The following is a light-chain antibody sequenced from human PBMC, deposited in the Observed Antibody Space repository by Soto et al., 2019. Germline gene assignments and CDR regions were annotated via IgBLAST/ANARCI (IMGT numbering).Light chain of an antibody. CDR1: QSVRSN. CDR2: GAS. Sequence: EIVMTQSPATLSVSPGERATLSCRASQSVRSNLAWYQQKPGQAPRLLIYGASTRATGIPARFSGRGSGTEFSLIISSLQSEDFAVYYCQQYHNWPPVTFGGGTKVDIK. CDR3: QQYHNWPPVT. V-gene: IGKV3-15*01. J-gene: IGKJ4*01.